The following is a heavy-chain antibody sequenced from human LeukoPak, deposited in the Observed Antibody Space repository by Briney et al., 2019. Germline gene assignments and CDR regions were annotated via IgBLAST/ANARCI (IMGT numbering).Heavy chain of an antibody. CDR3: ARGRKYYYDAGAFDI. J-gene: IGHJ3*02. CDR2: FSAYNGNT. CDR1: GYTFTSYG. V-gene: IGHV1-18*01. Sequence: ASVKVSCKASGYTFTSYGITWVRQAPGKGLGGREWFSAYNGNTNYAQKLQGRVTITADKSTSTAYMELSNLRSEDTAVYYCARGRKYYYDAGAFDIWGQGTMVTVSS. D-gene: IGHD3-22*01.